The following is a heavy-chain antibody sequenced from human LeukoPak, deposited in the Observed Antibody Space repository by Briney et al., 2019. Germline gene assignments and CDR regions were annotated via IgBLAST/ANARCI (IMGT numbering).Heavy chain of an antibody. CDR3: AKVRSGSSSWALRVFDY. CDR2: ISPAGGTA. D-gene: IGHD6-13*01. J-gene: IGHJ4*02. V-gene: IGHV3-23*01. Sequence: GGSLRLSCAVSGFTFSSEAMGWVRQLPGGGLEWVSTISPAGGTAYYAESMKGRFTISRDNSKSTLYLQMNSLRVEDTAVYYCAKVRSGSSSWALRVFDYWGQGALVTVSS. CDR1: GFTFSSEA.